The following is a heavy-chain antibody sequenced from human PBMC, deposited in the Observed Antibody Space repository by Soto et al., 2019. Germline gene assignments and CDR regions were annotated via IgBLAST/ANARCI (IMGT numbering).Heavy chain of an antibody. Sequence: QLQLQESGPGLVKPSETLSLTCTVSGGSISSSSYYWGWIRQPPGKGLEWIGSIYYSGSTYYNPSLKSRVPISVATSKNPFPLMLSSVTAADTAVYYWAPRKVVAAPPGYFDLWGRGTLVTVSS. CDR2: IYYSGST. CDR1: GGSISSSSYY. CDR3: APRKVVAAPPGYFDL. J-gene: IGHJ2*01. D-gene: IGHD2-15*01. V-gene: IGHV4-39*01.